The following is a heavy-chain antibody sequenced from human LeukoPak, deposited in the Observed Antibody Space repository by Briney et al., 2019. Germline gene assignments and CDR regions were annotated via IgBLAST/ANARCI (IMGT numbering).Heavy chain of an antibody. J-gene: IGHJ6*02. Sequence: SETLSLTCTVSGGSISSYYWSWIRQPPGKGLEWIGYIYYSGSTNYNPSLKSRVTISVDTSKNQFSLKLSSVAAADTAVYYCARGAEGYSYGPYYYYGMDVWGQGTTVTVSS. CDR2: IYYSGST. CDR3: ARGAEGYSYGPYYYYGMDV. V-gene: IGHV4-59*01. CDR1: GGSISSYY. D-gene: IGHD5-18*01.